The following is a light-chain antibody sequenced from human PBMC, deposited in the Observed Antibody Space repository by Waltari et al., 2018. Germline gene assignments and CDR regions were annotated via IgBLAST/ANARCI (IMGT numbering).Light chain of an antibody. V-gene: IGKV1-6*01. CDR1: QDIGNE. CDR3: RHDYRYPWA. J-gene: IGKJ1*01. CDR2: YSS. Sequence: ATRLTQSPSSLSASVGDRVTITCRASQDIGNELGWYQQKPGKAPNLLIYYSSTLQSGVPSRFSGSGSGTDFTLTISRVQPDDFSTYYCRHDYRYPWAFGQGTKVEIK.